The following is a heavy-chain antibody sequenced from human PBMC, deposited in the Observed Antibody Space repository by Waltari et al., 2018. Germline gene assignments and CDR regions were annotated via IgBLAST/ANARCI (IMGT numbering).Heavy chain of an antibody. CDR3: AKVGDGYRYGYRGGYFDN. CDR1: GFTFSSYG. D-gene: IGHD5-18*01. Sequence: QVQLVESGGGVVQPGGSLRLSCAASGFTFSSYGMNWVRQAPGKGLEWVAFIRYDASSKYYVDSVKGRFTIARDNSKNTLYLQMNSLRAEDTAVYYCAKVGDGYRYGYRGGYFDNWGQGTPVTVSS. CDR2: IRYDASSK. V-gene: IGHV3-30*02. J-gene: IGHJ4*02.